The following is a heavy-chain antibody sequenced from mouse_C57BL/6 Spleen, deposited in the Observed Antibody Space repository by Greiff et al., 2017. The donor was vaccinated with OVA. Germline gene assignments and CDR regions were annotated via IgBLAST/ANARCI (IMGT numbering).Heavy chain of an antibody. CDR3: ARYGSSAWFAY. CDR2: IHPNSGST. Sequence: QVQLKQPGAELVKPGASVKLSCKASGYTFTSYWMHWVKQRPGQGLEWIGMIHPNSGSTNYNEKFKSKATLTVDKSSSTAYMQLSSLTSEDSAVYYCARYGSSAWFAYWGQGTLVTVSA. D-gene: IGHD1-1*01. V-gene: IGHV1-64*01. CDR1: GYTFTSYW. J-gene: IGHJ3*01.